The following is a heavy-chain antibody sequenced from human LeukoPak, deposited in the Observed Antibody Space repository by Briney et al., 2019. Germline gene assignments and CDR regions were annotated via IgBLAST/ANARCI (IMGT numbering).Heavy chain of an antibody. Sequence: PGGSLRLSCAASGFTFSSYGMHWVRQAPGKGLEWVAVISYDGSNKYYADSVKGRFTISRDNSKNTLYLQMNSLRAEDTAVYYCAKDTAQVRGVIMGNYFDYWGQGTLVTVSS. CDR3: AKDTAQVRGVIMGNYFDY. D-gene: IGHD3-10*01. V-gene: IGHV3-30*18. CDR2: ISYDGSNK. J-gene: IGHJ4*02. CDR1: GFTFSSYG.